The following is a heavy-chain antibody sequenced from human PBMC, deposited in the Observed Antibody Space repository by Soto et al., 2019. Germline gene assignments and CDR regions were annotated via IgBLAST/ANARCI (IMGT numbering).Heavy chain of an antibody. J-gene: IGHJ4*02. Sequence: GSLRLSCTASGFTFGDYAMSWFRQAPGKGLEWVGFIRSKAYGGTTEYAASVKGRFTISRDDSKSIAYLQMNSLKTEDTAVYYCTRDLFPTPPYYFDYWGQGTLVTVSS. CDR3: TRDLFPTPPYYFDY. CDR1: GFTFGDYA. CDR2: IRSKAYGGTT. V-gene: IGHV3-49*03.